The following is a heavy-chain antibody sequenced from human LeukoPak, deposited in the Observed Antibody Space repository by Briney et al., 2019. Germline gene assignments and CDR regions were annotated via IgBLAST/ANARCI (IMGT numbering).Heavy chain of an antibody. CDR3: ARGVVVETIGVGVGGFDY. D-gene: IGHD3-9*01. J-gene: IGHJ4*02. CDR1: GGTFSSYA. Sequence: SVKVSCEASGGTFSSYAISWVRQAPGQGLEWMGGIIPIFGTANYAQKFQGRVTITADESTSTAYMELSSLRSEDTAVYYCARGVVVETIGVGVGGFDYWGQGTLVTVSS. CDR2: IIPIFGTA. V-gene: IGHV1-69*13.